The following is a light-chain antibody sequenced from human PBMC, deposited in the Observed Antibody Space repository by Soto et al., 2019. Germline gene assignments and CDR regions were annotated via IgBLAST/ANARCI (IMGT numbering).Light chain of an antibody. V-gene: IGKV3-20*01. CDR3: QQYGSSPSKT. Sequence: EIVLTQSPGTLSLSPGERATLSCRASQSVSSSYLAWYQQKPGQAPRLLIYGASSRATGIPDRVSGSGSGTDFTLTISRLEPEDFAVYYCQQYGSSPSKTFGQGTKVEIK. CDR1: QSVSSSY. J-gene: IGKJ1*01. CDR2: GAS.